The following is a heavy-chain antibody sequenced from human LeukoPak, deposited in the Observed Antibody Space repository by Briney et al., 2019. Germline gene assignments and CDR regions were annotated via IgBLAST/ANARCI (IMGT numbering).Heavy chain of an antibody. Sequence: PSETLSLTCTVSDDSISDYCRGWIRQPPGKGLEWIGYFYNSGRSTYNPSLKSRVTISADTSKNHFSLKLNSVTTADTAVYYCTRGAGWLIDYWGQGILVTVSS. V-gene: IGHV4-59*01. CDR1: DDSISDYC. D-gene: IGHD3-16*01. CDR2: FYNSGRS. CDR3: TRGAGWLIDY. J-gene: IGHJ4*02.